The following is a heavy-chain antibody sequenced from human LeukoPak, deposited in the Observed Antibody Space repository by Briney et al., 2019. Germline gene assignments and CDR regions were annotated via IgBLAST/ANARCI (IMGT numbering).Heavy chain of an antibody. D-gene: IGHD2-2*02. J-gene: IGHJ4*02. CDR2: ISSSSSTI. V-gene: IGHV3-48*01. Sequence: GGSLRLSCAASGFTFSSYSMNWVRQAPGKGLEWVSYISSSSSTIYYADSVKGRFTISRENAKNTLYLQMNSLRAEDTAVYYCARTSRAGGSPGWVVVPAATPRPGLSFDYWGQGTLVTVSS. CDR1: GFTFSSYS. CDR3: ARTSRAGGSPGWVVVPAATPRPGLSFDY.